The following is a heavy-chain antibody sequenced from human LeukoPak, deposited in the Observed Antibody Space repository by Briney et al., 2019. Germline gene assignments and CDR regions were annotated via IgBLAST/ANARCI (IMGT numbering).Heavy chain of an antibody. CDR2: TSGSGGST. CDR1: GFTFSSYA. CDR3: AKANLPHYYFDY. Sequence: GGSLRLSCAASGFTFSSYAMSWVRQAPGKGLEWVSATSGSGGSTYYADSVKGRFTISRDNSKNTLYLQMNSLRAEDTAVYYCAKANLPHYYFDYWGQGTLVTVSS. V-gene: IGHV3-23*01. J-gene: IGHJ4*02.